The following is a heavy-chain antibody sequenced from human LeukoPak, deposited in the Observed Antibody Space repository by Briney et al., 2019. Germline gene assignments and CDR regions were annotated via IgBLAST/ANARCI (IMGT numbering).Heavy chain of an antibody. CDR1: GGSFSGYY. CDR3: ARGRCSGGSCYSGRYFDY. J-gene: IGHJ4*02. D-gene: IGHD2-15*01. V-gene: IGHV4-34*01. CDR2: INHSGST. Sequence: SETLSLTCAVYGGSFSGYYWSWIRQPPGKGLEWIGEINHSGSTNYNPSLKSRVTISVDTSKNQFSLKQSSVTAADTAVYYCARGRCSGGSCYSGRYFDYWGQGALVTVSP.